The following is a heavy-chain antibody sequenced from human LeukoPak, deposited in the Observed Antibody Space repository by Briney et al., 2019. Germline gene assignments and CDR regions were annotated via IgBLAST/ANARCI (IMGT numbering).Heavy chain of an antibody. Sequence: PSETLSLTCAVYGGSFSGYYWSWIRQPPGKGLEWIGEINHSGSTNYNPSLKSRVTISVDTSKNQFSLKLSSVTAADTAVYYCARVGSGWYIDYWGQGTLVTVSS. D-gene: IGHD6-19*01. CDR2: INHSGST. CDR1: GGSFSGYY. V-gene: IGHV4-34*01. J-gene: IGHJ4*02. CDR3: ARVGSGWYIDY.